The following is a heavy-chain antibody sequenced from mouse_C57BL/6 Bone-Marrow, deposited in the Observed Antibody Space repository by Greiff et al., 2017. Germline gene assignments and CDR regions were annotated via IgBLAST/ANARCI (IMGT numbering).Heavy chain of an antibody. D-gene: IGHD2-4*01. CDR1: GYTFTSYG. V-gene: IGHV1-81*01. CDR3: ARYDYDGTDFDY. Sequence: QVQLQQSGAELARPGASVKLSCKASGYTFTSYGISWVKQRTGQGLEWIGDIYPGSGSTNYNEKFKSKATLTVDTSSSTAYMQLSSLTSEDSAVYYCARYDYDGTDFDYWGQGTTLTVSS. J-gene: IGHJ2*01. CDR2: IYPGSGST.